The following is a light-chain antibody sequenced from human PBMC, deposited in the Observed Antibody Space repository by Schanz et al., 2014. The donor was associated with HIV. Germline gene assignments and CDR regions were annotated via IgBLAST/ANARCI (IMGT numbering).Light chain of an antibody. CDR1: QRVSNN. CDR2: GAS. J-gene: IGKJ1*01. Sequence: EIVMTQSPGTLSVSPGERATLSCRASQRVSNNLAWHQQKPGQAPRLLIFGASTRATGFPVRFSGSGSGTEFTLTISNLQSEDFAVYYCHQFGRLPWTFGQGTKVEIE. CDR3: HQFGRLPWT. V-gene: IGKV3-15*01.